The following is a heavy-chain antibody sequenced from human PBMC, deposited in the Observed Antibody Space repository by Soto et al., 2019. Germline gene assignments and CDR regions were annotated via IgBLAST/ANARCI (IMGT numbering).Heavy chain of an antibody. D-gene: IGHD2-15*01. CDR3: ARVTPIVVVVAAPYDY. J-gene: IGHJ4*02. V-gene: IGHV3-7*01. CDR2: IKQDGSEK. CDR1: GFTFSSYW. Sequence: HPGGSLRLSCAASGFTFSSYWMSWVRQAPGKGLEWVANIKQDGSEKYYVDSVKGRFTISRDNAKNSLYLQMNSLRAEDTAVYYCARVTPIVVVVAAPYDYWGQGTLVTVSS.